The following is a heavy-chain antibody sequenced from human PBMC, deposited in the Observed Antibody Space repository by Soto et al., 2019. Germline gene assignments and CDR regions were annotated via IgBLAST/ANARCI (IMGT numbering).Heavy chain of an antibody. D-gene: IGHD2-15*01. CDR1: GGSISSSSYY. Sequence: PWETLSLTCTVSGGSISSSSYYWGWIRQPPGKGLEWIGSIYYSGSTYYNPSLKSRVTISVDTSKNQFSLKLSSVTAADTAVYYCARVSVDCSGGSCYMGVDYWGQGTLVTVSS. CDR2: IYYSGST. V-gene: IGHV4-39*01. CDR3: ARVSVDCSGGSCYMGVDY. J-gene: IGHJ4*02.